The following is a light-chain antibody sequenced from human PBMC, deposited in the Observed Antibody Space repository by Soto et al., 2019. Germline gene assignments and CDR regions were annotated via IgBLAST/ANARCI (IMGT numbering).Light chain of an antibody. Sequence: DIQVTQSPSTLSASVGDRVTITCRTSQSISGWLAWYQQKPGKAPKLLIYAVSILKSGVPSRFSGSGFGTQFTLTINSLHPDDFATYYCQQYNGLRTFGQGTKV. CDR3: QQYNGLRT. J-gene: IGKJ1*01. CDR1: QSISGW. V-gene: IGKV1-5*01. CDR2: AVS.